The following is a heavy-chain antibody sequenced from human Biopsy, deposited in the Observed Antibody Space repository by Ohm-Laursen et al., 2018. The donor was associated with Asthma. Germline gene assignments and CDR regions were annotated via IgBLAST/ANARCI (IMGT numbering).Heavy chain of an antibody. D-gene: IGHD5-12*01. CDR2: ISYDGNHK. CDR1: GFMFRSFG. V-gene: IGHV3-30*18. J-gene: IGHJ4*02. CDR3: AKRRGYSGHDNDY. Sequence: FRLSCAASGFMFRSFGMHWVRQAPGKGLEWVAVISYDGNHKFYEDSVKGRFTISRDNSKNTLYLQMNSLRTEDTAVYYCAKRRGYSGHDNDYWGQGTLVIVSS.